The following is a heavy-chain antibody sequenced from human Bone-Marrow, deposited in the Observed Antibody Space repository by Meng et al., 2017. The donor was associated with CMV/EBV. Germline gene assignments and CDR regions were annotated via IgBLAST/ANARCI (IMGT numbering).Heavy chain of an antibody. CDR3: ARVMAPDDAFDI. CDR2: IKQDGSEK. V-gene: IGHV3-7*01. Sequence: GGSLRLSCAASGFTFSSYWMSWVRQAPGKGLEWVANIKQDGSEKYYVDSVRGRFTISRDNAQNSLYLQMNSLRAEDTAVYYCARVMAPDDAFDIWGQGTMVTVSS. D-gene: IGHD5-24*01. J-gene: IGHJ3*02. CDR1: GFTFSSYW.